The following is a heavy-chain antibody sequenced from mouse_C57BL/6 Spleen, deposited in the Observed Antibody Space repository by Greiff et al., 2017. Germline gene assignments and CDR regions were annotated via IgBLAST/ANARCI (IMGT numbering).Heavy chain of an antibody. CDR3: ARKGGYGNYEGAAWFAY. Sequence: VQLQQSGPELVKPGDSVKISCKASGYSFTGYFMNWVMQSHGKSLEWIGRINPYNGDTFYNQKFKGKATLTVDKSSSTAHMELRSLTSEDSAVYYCARKGGYGNYEGAAWFAYWGQGTLVTVSA. CDR2: INPYNGDT. CDR1: GYSFTGYF. J-gene: IGHJ3*01. D-gene: IGHD2-1*01. V-gene: IGHV1-20*01.